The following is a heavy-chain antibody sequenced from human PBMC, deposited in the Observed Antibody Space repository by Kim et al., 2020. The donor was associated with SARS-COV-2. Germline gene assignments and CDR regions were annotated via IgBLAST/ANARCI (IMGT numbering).Heavy chain of an antibody. CDR1: GYTFTSYD. V-gene: IGHV1-8*01. J-gene: IGHJ4*02. Sequence: ASVKVSCKASGYTFTSYDINWVRQATGQGLEWMGWMNPNSGNTGYAQKFQGRVTMTRNTSISTAYMELSSLRSEDTAVYYCARALARLHRRESYYFDYWGQGTLVTVSS. CDR2: MNPNSGNT. D-gene: IGHD5-18*01. CDR3: ARALARLHRRESYYFDY.